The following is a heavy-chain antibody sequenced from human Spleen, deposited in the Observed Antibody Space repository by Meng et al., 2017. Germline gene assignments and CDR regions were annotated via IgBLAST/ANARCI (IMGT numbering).Heavy chain of an antibody. Sequence: ASVKVSCKASGGTFSSYAISWVRQAPGQGLEWMGWINPNSGGTNYAQKFQGRVTMTRETSISTAYMELSRLRSDDTAVYYCARLHSIAVAGYDYWGQGTLVTVSS. V-gene: IGHV1-2*02. CDR1: GGTFSSYA. J-gene: IGHJ4*02. CDR2: INPNSGGT. D-gene: IGHD6-19*01. CDR3: ARLHSIAVAGYDY.